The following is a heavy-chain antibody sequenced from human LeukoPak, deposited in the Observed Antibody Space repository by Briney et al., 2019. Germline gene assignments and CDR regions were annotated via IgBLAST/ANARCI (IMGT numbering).Heavy chain of an antibody. D-gene: IGHD2-15*01. Sequence: PGGSLRLSCAASEFTFNNHDMHWVRQAPGKGLEWVSAITYDGGNTYYANSVKGRFTISRDNSKNTLNLQMNSLRTEDTALYYCAKPRDIDSSAFDIWGKGTMFTVSS. CDR2: ITYDGGNT. CDR1: EFTFNNHD. CDR3: AKPRDIDSSAFDI. V-gene: IGHV3-30*18. J-gene: IGHJ3*02.